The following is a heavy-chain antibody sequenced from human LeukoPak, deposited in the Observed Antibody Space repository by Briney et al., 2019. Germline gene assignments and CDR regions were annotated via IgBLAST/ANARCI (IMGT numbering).Heavy chain of an antibody. D-gene: IGHD6-13*01. J-gene: IGHJ4*02. Sequence: SETLSLTCTVSGGSISSGSYYWSWIRQPAGKGLEWIGRIFTSGSTNYNPSLKSRVTMSVDTSKNQFSLKLSSVTAADTAVYYCAREGTSSWSDYWGQGTLVTISS. CDR2: IFTSGST. CDR3: AREGTSSWSDY. CDR1: GGSISSGSYY. V-gene: IGHV4-61*02.